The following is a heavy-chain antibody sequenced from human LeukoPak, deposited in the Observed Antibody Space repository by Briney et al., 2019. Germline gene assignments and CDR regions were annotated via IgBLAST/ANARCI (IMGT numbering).Heavy chain of an antibody. CDR2: ISGSGGST. V-gene: IGHV3-23*01. Sequence: PGGSLRLSCAASGFTFSSYAMSWVRQAPGKGLEWVSAISGSGGSTYYADSVKGRFTISRDNSKNTLYLQMNSLGAEDTAVYYCAKRWATMVYAIGGFDYWGQGTLVTVSS. CDR1: GFTFSSYA. J-gene: IGHJ4*02. D-gene: IGHD2-8*01. CDR3: AKRWATMVYAIGGFDY.